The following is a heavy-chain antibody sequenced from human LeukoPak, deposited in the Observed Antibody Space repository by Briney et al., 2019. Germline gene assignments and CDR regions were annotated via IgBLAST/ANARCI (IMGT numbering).Heavy chain of an antibody. D-gene: IGHD3-10*01. V-gene: IGHV4-34*04. CDR3: ARAGTSPNWFDP. CDR1: GGSFSGYY. J-gene: IGHJ5*02. CDR2: INHSGST. Sequence: SETLSLTCAVYGGSFSGYYWSWIRQPPRQGQEWIGEINHSGSTNNNQYLKRRSTISVAASKNQFSLTLSSVTAAHTAVYSWARAGTSPNWFDPWGQGTLVTVSS.